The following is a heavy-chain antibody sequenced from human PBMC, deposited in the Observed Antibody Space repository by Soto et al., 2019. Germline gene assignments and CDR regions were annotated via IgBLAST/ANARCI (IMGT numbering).Heavy chain of an antibody. CDR3: AREGSSTSCYRCKYFQH. J-gene: IGHJ1*01. Sequence: SQTLSLTCAISGDSVSSNSAAWNWIRQSPSRGLEWLGRTYYRSKWYNDYAVSVKSRITINPDTSKNQFSLQLNSVTPEDTAVYYCAREGSSTSCYRCKYFQHWGQGTLVTVS. CDR2: TYYRSKWYN. D-gene: IGHD2-2*02. CDR1: GDSVSSNSAA. V-gene: IGHV6-1*01.